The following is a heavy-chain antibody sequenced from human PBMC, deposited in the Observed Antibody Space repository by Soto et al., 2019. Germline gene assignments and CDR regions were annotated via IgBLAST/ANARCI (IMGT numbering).Heavy chain of an antibody. Sequence: QVQLVQSGAEVKKPGSSVKVSCKASGGTFSSYTISWVRQAPGQGLEWMGRIIPILGIANYAQKFQGRVTITADKSTSTAYMELSSLRSEDTAVYYCASTPKGYCSSTSCVDYWGQGTLVTVSS. CDR1: GGTFSSYT. CDR2: IIPILGIA. J-gene: IGHJ4*02. V-gene: IGHV1-69*02. D-gene: IGHD2-2*01. CDR3: ASTPKGYCSSTSCVDY.